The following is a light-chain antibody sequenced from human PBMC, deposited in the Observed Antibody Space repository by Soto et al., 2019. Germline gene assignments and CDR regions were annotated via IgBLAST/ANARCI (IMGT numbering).Light chain of an antibody. V-gene: IGLV2-14*03. J-gene: IGLJ1*01. CDR1: SSDVGGYNF. Sequence: QSVLTQPASVAGSPGQSITISCTGTSSDVGGYNFVSWYQQHPGKAPKLMIYEVSSRPSGVSNRFSGSKSGNTAFLTISGLQPEDEADYYCSSYTPSRTVVFGNGTKATVL. CDR3: SSYTPSRTVV. CDR2: EVS.